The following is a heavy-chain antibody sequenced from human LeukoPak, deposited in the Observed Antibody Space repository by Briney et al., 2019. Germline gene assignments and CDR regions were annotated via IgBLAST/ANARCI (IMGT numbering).Heavy chain of an antibody. CDR3: AKDINCSGGSCKGGFDY. D-gene: IGHD2-15*01. CDR1: GFTFDDYA. J-gene: IGHJ4*02. CDR2: ISWNSGSI. V-gene: IGHV3-9*01. Sequence: GGSLRLSCAASGFTFDDYAMHWVRQAPGKGLEWVSGISWNSGSIGYADSVKGRFTISRDNAKNSLYLQMNSLRAEDTALYYCAKDINCSGGSCKGGFDYWGQGTLVTVSS.